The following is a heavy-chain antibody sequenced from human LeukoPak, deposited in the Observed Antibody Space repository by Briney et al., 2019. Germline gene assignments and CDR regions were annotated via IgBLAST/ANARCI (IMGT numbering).Heavy chain of an antibody. Sequence: PSETLSLTCTVSGGSISSSSYYWGWIRQPPGKGLEWIGSIYYSGSTYYNPSLKSRVTISVDTSKNQFSLKLSSVTAADTAVYYCARREWWGDYWYFDLWGRGTLVTVSS. D-gene: IGHD2-15*01. CDR3: ARREWWGDYWYFDL. CDR2: IYYSGST. CDR1: GGSISSSSYY. J-gene: IGHJ2*01. V-gene: IGHV4-39*01.